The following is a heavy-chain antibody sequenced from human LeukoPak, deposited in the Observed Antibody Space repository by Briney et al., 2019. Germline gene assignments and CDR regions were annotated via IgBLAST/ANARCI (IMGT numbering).Heavy chain of an antibody. CDR3: ARAPIWSGFRGWFDP. D-gene: IGHD3-3*01. V-gene: IGHV4-39*07. J-gene: IGHJ5*02. CDR2: IYYNAT. CDR1: GASISSGGYY. Sequence: SETLSLTCTVSGASISSGGYYWDWIRQPPGKGLEWIGSIYYNATYYNPSLKSRVTISVDTSKNQFSLKLTSVTAADTAVYYCARAPIWSGFRGWFDPWGQGTLVTVSS.